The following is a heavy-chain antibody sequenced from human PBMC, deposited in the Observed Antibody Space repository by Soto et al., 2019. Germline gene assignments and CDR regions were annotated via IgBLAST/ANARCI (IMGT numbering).Heavy chain of an antibody. V-gene: IGHV3-23*01. Sequence: GGSLRLSCAVSGFTFSSYAMTWVRQAPGRGLEWVSSISSSGGSTYYADSVKGRFTISRDNSMDTLYLQMNGLRAEDTTVYYCATGGMAAAGIYYYGIDVWGRGTTVNVSS. CDR2: ISSSGGST. D-gene: IGHD6-13*01. J-gene: IGHJ6*02. CDR3: ATGGMAAAGIYYYGIDV. CDR1: GFTFSSYA.